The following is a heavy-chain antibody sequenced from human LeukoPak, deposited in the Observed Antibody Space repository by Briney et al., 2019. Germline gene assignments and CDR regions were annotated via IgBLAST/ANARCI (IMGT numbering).Heavy chain of an antibody. D-gene: IGHD5-18*01. Sequence: PGGTLRLSCAASGFSFSSYGMHGVRQSRGKGREGGAVIWYDGSNKYSAASVKGRFTISRDHSKNTLYLQMNSLRADDTALYYCAKGPSETAMATAFDYWGQGTLVTVSS. CDR1: GFSFSSYG. CDR2: IWYDGSNK. J-gene: IGHJ4*02. CDR3: AKGPSETAMATAFDY. V-gene: IGHV3-33*06.